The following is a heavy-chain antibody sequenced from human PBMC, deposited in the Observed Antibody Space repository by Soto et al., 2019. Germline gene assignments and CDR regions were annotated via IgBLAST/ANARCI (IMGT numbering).Heavy chain of an antibody. CDR1: GFTFSNAW. J-gene: IGHJ5*01. CDR3: TTTQLPPSSSWYWFDP. CDR2: IKSKTDGGTT. D-gene: IGHD6-13*01. Sequence: GGSLRLSCAASGFTFSNAWMSWVRQAPGKGLEWVGRIKSKTDGGTTDYAAPLKGRFTIARDDSKNTLYLQMNSLKTEVTAVYYCTTTQLPPSSSWYWFDPWGQGTLVTVSS. V-gene: IGHV3-15*01.